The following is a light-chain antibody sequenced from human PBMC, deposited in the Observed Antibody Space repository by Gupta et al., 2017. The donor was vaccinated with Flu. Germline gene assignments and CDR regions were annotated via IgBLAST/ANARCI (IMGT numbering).Light chain of an antibody. Sequence: DIHMTQSPSSQPASVGDRVSINCRTNQSIRIYLNWYQQKPGKVPNLLIYAASNLRSGVPSRFSGNGSGTDFTLTINRLQPEDFGTYYCQQKDRIPWTFGQGTKVDI. J-gene: IGKJ1*01. CDR3: QQKDRIPWT. CDR1: QSIRIY. V-gene: IGKV1-39*01. CDR2: AAS.